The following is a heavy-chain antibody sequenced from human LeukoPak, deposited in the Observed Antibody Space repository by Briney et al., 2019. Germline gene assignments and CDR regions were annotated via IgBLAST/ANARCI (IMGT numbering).Heavy chain of an antibody. CDR1: GGSINSYY. Sequence: PSETLSLTCTVSGGSINSYYWSWIRQPPGKGLEWIGYIYYSGSTNYNPSLKSRVTISVDTSKNQFSLKLSSVTAADTAVYYCARGSRGYYYDSSGYPLFGYWGQGTLVTVSS. V-gene: IGHV4-59*12. D-gene: IGHD3-22*01. J-gene: IGHJ4*02. CDR3: ARGSRGYYYDSSGYPLFGY. CDR2: IYYSGST.